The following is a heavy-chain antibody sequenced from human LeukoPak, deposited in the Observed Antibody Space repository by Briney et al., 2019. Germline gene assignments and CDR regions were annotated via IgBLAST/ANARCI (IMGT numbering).Heavy chain of an antibody. CDR1: GGSISSGGYS. D-gene: IGHD3-16*01. Sequence: SETLSLTCAVSGGSISSGGYSWSWIRQPPGKGLEWIGYIYHSGSTYYNPSLKSRVTISVDRSKNQFSLKLSSVTAADTAVYYCASASPRSVYGMDVWGQGTTVTVSS. CDR3: ASASPRSVYGMDV. CDR2: IYHSGST. V-gene: IGHV4-30-2*01. J-gene: IGHJ6*02.